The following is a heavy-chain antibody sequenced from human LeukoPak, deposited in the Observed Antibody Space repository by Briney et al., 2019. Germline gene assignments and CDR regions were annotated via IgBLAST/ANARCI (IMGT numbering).Heavy chain of an antibody. CDR1: GGSISSSSYY. D-gene: IGHD5-18*01. CDR2: IYYSGST. V-gene: IGHV4-39*07. J-gene: IGHJ4*02. CDR3: ACIGYSYGYDIITPGY. Sequence: TTSETLSLTCTVSGGSISSSSYYWGWIRQPPGKGLEWIGSIYYSGSTYYNPSLKSRVTISVDTSKNQFSLKLSSVTAADTAVYYCACIGYSYGYDIITPGYWGQGTLVTVSS.